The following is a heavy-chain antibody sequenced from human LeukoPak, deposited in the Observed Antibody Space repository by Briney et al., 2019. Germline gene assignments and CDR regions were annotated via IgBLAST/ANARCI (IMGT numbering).Heavy chain of an antibody. CDR1: GYSFTSYW. CDR2: IYPGDSDT. D-gene: IGHD5-18*01. J-gene: IGHJ2*01. V-gene: IGHV5-51*01. CDR3: ARHFTAMVFWRYFDL. Sequence: GESLKISCKGSGYSFTSYWIGWVRQMPGKGLEWMGIIYPGDSDTRYSPSFQGQVTISADKSISTAYLQWSSLKASDTAMYYCARHFTAMVFWRYFDLWGRGTLVTVSS.